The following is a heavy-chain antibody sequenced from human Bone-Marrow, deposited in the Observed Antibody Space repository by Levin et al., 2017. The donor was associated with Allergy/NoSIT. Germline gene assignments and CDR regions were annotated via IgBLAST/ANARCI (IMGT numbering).Heavy chain of an antibody. CDR2: IDNRGTTM. CDR1: GFTFSDNY. CDR3: VRGGSGAYPDY. V-gene: IGHV3-11*01. Sequence: PGGSLRLSCAASGFTFSDNYMSWIRQAPGKGLEWVSYIDNRGTTMDYADSVKGRFTISRDNADNSLYLHMNSLRAEDTAVYYCVRGGSGAYPDYWGQGTLVTVSS. D-gene: IGHD1-26*01. J-gene: IGHJ4*02.